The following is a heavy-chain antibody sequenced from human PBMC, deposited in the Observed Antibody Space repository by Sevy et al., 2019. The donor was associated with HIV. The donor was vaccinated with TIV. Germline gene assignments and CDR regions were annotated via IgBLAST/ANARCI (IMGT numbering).Heavy chain of an antibody. Sequence: SETLSLTCAVSGYSMSSGYYWGWIRQPPGKGLEWIGSIYHSGSTYYNASLKSRVTISVDTSKNQFSLKLSSVTAADTAVYYCARVYYYGSGSPNYYFDYWGQGTLVTVSS. J-gene: IGHJ4*02. V-gene: IGHV4-38-2*01. CDR1: GYSMSSGYY. D-gene: IGHD3-10*01. CDR2: IYHSGST. CDR3: ARVYYYGSGSPNYYFDY.